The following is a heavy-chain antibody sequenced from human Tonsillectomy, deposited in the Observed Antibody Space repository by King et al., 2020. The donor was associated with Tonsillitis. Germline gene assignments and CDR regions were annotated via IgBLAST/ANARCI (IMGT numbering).Heavy chain of an antibody. CDR1: PSPFRNYP. D-gene: IGHD3-22*01. V-gene: IGHV3-23*04. CDR2: LSGRGSTP. CDR3: AKDSGDTSGYYFSYFDY. J-gene: IGHJ4*02. Sequence: VQLVESGAASLQPRRPLPPPRAPPPSPFRNYPLTCLPQPPGHGLDWVSALSGRGSTPSSAASVKGRFPISRDHSKNTLYLQMNSLRAEDTAVYYCAKDSGDTSGYYFSYFDYWGQGALVTVSS.